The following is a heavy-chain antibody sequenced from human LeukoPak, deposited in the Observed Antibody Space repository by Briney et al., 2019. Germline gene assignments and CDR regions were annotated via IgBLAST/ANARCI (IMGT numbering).Heavy chain of an antibody. CDR1: GFTVSSNY. V-gene: IGHV3-53*04. D-gene: IGHD6-19*01. J-gene: IGHJ4*02. CDR2: IYSGGST. CDR3: ARTYSSGWYHPDY. Sequence: PGGSLRLSCAASGFTVSSNYMSWVRQAPGKGLEWVSVIYSGGSTYYADSVKGRFTISRHNSKNTLYLQMNSLRAEDTAVYYCARTYSSGWYHPDYWGQGTLVTVSS.